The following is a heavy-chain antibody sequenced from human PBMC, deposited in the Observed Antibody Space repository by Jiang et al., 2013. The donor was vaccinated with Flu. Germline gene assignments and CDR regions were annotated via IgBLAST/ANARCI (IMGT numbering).Heavy chain of an antibody. CDR2: ISRDSKYI. V-gene: IGHV3-21*01. J-gene: IGHJ6*02. CDR3: ATEKPSRTYVHYYGMDV. Sequence: GRVQPGESLRLSCAASGLTFSSYTMNWVRQAPGKGLEWVASISRDSKYIYYADSLKGRFAIFRDNARNSLFLQMSSLRVEDSAVYYCATEKPSRTYVHYYGMDVWGPGTTVTVSS. CDR1: GLTFSSYT. D-gene: IGHD2-2*01.